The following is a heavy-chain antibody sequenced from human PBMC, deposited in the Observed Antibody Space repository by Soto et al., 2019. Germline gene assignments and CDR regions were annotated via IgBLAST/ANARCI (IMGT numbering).Heavy chain of an antibody. CDR2: INHSGST. D-gene: IGHD2-2*01. J-gene: IGHJ6*03. Sequence: SETLSLTCAVYGGSFSGYYWSWIRQPPGKGLEWIGEINHSGSTNYNPSLKSRVTISVDTSKNQFSLKLSSVTAADTAVYYCARGPREIPAARKYYYYYYYYMDVWGKGTTVTVSS. CDR1: GGSFSGYY. V-gene: IGHV4-34*01. CDR3: ARGPREIPAARKYYYYYYYYMDV.